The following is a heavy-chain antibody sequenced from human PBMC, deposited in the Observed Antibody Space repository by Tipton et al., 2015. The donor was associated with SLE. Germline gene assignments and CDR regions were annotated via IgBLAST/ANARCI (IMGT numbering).Heavy chain of an antibody. Sequence: TLSLTCTVSGGSISSYYWSWIRQPPGKGLEWIGYIFYSGSTNYNPSLKSRVTISLDTSKNQFSLKLSSVTAADTAVYYCASGPYSSGSLSFDYWGQGTLVTVSS. CDR2: IFYSGST. CDR3: ASGPYSSGSLSFDY. CDR1: GGSISSYY. D-gene: IGHD6-19*01. J-gene: IGHJ4*02. V-gene: IGHV4-59*01.